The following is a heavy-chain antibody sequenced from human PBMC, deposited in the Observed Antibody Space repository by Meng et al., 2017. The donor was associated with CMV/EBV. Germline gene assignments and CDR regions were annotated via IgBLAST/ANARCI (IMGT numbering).Heavy chain of an antibody. CDR3: AKDIRGYWYSLEY. CDR2: INWNSGDI. D-gene: IGHD2-2*03. Sequence: LKISCAASGFTFDDYAMHWVRQAPGEGLEWVSGINWNSGDIGYADSVKGRFTISRDNAKNSLYLQMNSLRDEDTALYYCAKDIRGYWYSLEYWGQGTLVTVSS. J-gene: IGHJ4*02. V-gene: IGHV3-9*01. CDR1: GFTFDDYA.